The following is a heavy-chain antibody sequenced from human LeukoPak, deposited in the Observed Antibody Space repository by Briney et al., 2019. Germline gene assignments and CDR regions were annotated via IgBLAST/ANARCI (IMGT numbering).Heavy chain of an antibody. CDR1: GYSISSGYY. CDR2: IYHGGST. CDR3: ARDQGYCSGGSCYYYWYFDL. D-gene: IGHD2-15*01. V-gene: IGHV4-38-2*02. J-gene: IGHJ2*01. Sequence: PSETLSLTCAVSGYSISSGYYWGWIRQPPGKGLEWIGSIYHGGSTYYNPSLKGRVTISVDTSKNQFSLKLSSVTAADTAVYYCARDQGYCSGGSCYYYWYFDLWGRGTLVTVSS.